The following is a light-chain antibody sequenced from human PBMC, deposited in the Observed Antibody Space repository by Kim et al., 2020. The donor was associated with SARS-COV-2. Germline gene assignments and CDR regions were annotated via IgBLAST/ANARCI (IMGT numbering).Light chain of an antibody. Sequence: SVGDRVTITCQASQDISNYLNWYQQKPGKAPKLLIYDASNLETGVPSRFSGSGSGTDFTFTISSLQPEDIATYYCQQYDNLPTITFGQGTRLEIK. CDR1: QDISNY. CDR3: QQYDNLPTIT. J-gene: IGKJ5*01. V-gene: IGKV1-33*01. CDR2: DAS.